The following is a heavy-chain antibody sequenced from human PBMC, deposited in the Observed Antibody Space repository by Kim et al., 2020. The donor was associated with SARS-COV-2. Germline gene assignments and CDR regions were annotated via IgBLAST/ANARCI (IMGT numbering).Heavy chain of an antibody. CDR3: AREGSYDILTGYLDY. D-gene: IGHD3-9*01. Sequence: PPLKSQVTISVDPSKNQFSQKLSSLTAADTAVYYCAREGSYDILTGYLDYWGQGTLVTVSS. J-gene: IGHJ4*02. V-gene: IGHV4-59*01.